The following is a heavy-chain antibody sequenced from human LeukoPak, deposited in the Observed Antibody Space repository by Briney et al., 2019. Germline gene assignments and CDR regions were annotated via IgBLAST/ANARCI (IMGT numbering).Heavy chain of an antibody. V-gene: IGHV3-30*04. J-gene: IGHJ3*02. CDR1: GFTFSSYA. CDR2: ISYDGSNK. D-gene: IGHD2-2*02. Sequence: PGGSLRLSCAASGFTFSSYAMHWVRQAPGKGLEWVAVISYDGSNKYYADSVKGRFTISRDNSKNTLYLQMNSLRAEDTAVYYCARDPLGYCSSTSCYNSAFDIWGQGTMVTVSS. CDR3: ARDPLGYCSSTSCYNSAFDI.